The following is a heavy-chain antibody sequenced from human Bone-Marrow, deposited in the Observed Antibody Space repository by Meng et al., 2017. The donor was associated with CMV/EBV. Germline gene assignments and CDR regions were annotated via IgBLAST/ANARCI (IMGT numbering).Heavy chain of an antibody. CDR2: IYPGDSDT. Sequence: GESLKISCKGSGYSFTSYWIGWVRQMPGKGLEWMGIIYPGDSDTRYSPSFQGQVTISADTSISTAYMELSRLRSDDTAVYYCARESDNWTSKWGQRTLVTVSS. V-gene: IGHV5-51*01. D-gene: IGHD1-20*01. CDR1: GYSFTSYW. J-gene: IGHJ4*02. CDR3: ARESDNWTSK.